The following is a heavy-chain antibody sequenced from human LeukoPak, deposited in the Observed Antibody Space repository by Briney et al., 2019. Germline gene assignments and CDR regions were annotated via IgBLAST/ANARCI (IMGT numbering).Heavy chain of an antibody. Sequence: ASVKVSCTASGYTFTSYGISWVRQAPGQGLEWMGWISAYNGNTNYAQKLQGRVTMTTDTSTSTAYMGLRSLRSDDTAVYYCARGNNYYDSSGYYHWGQGTLVTVSS. J-gene: IGHJ5*02. CDR1: GYTFTSYG. V-gene: IGHV1-18*01. CDR3: ARGNNYYDSSGYYH. D-gene: IGHD3-22*01. CDR2: ISAYNGNT.